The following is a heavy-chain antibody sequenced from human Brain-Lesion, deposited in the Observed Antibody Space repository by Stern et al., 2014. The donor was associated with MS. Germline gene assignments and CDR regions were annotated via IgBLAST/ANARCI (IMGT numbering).Heavy chain of an antibody. CDR3: ARDHYLGMGV. D-gene: IGHD1-26*01. CDR2: INPKTGGP. Sequence: VQLEESGAEVKKPGASVKVSCKTSGYTFIGSYIHWVRQAPGQGLAWMALINPKTGGPKYAQTFPGKVTMSRDTAAPTAYVELSSLTSDDTAVYYCARDHYLGMGVWGQGTTGPVSS. CDR1: GYTFIGSY. J-gene: IGHJ6*02. V-gene: IGHV1-2*02.